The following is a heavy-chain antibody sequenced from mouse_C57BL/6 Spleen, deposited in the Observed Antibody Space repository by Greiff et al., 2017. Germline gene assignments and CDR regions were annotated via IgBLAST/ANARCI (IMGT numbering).Heavy chain of an antibody. Sequence: EVQGVESGGGLVKPGGSLKLSCAASGFTFSSYAMSWVRQTPEKRLEWVATISDGGSYTYYPDNVKGRFTISRDNAKNNLYLQMSHLKSEDTAMYYCAREGTGKFAYWGPGTLVTVSA. D-gene: IGHD4-1*01. J-gene: IGHJ3*01. CDR1: GFTFSSYA. V-gene: IGHV5-4*01. CDR3: AREGTGKFAY. CDR2: ISDGGSYT.